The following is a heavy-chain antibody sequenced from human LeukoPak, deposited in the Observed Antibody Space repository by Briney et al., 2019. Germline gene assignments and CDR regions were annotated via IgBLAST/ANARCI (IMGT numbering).Heavy chain of an antibody. D-gene: IGHD3-10*02. CDR3: AELGITMIGGV. J-gene: IGHJ6*04. CDR1: GFTVSSNC. V-gene: IGHV3-48*04. Sequence: GGSLRLSCAASGFTVSSNCMSWVRQAPGKGLEWVSYISSSGSTIYYADSVKGRFTISRDNAKNSLYLQMNSLRAEDTAVYCCAELGITMIGGVWGKGTTVTISS. CDR2: ISSSGSTI.